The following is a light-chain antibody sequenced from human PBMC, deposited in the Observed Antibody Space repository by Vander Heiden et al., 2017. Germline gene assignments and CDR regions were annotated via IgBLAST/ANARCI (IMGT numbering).Light chain of an antibody. CDR3: AAWDDSLNGV. J-gene: IGLJ3*02. CDR2: SNN. Sequence: QSVLTQPPSASGTPGQRATISCSGSRSNIGSNTVNWYQQLPGTAPKLLIYSNNQRPSGVPDRFSGSKSGTSASLAISGLQSEDEADYYCAAWDDSLNGVFGGGTKLTVL. CDR1: RSNIGSNT. V-gene: IGLV1-44*01.